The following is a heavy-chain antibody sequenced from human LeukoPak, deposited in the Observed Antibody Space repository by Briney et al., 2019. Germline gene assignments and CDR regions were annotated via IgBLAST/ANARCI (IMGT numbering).Heavy chain of an antibody. Sequence: SETLSLTCTVSGGSLSSYYWSWIRQPAGKGLEWIGCIYSTGSTNYNPSLKSRVTMSVDTSKNQFSLRLRSVTAADTAVYYCARQIASAGTAGFDFWGQGALVTVSS. CDR3: ARQIASAGTAGFDF. D-gene: IGHD6-13*01. V-gene: IGHV4-4*07. J-gene: IGHJ4*02. CDR1: GGSLSSYY. CDR2: IYSTGST.